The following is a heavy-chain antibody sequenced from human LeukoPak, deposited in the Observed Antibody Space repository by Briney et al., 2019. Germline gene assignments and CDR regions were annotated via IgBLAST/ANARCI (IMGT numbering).Heavy chain of an antibody. V-gene: IGHV1-18*01. J-gene: IGHJ1*01. D-gene: IGHD2-2*01. Sequence: ASVKVSCKASGYTFTSYGISWVRQAPGQGLEWMGWISAYNGNTNYAQKLQGRVTMTTDTSTSTAYMELGSLRSDDTAVYYCARDADIVVVPAAPGPQSVQHWGQGTLVTVSS. CDR3: ARDADIVVVPAAPGPQSVQH. CDR1: GYTFTSYG. CDR2: ISAYNGNT.